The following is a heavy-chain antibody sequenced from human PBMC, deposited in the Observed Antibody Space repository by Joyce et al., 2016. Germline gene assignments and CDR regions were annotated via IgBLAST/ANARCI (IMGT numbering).Heavy chain of an antibody. Sequence: EVQLVESGGGLVQPGGSLRLSCSASGFPLSSYSMNWVLKAPGKGLECVSYISISGETVYYGDSVKGRFTISRDNAKNSLYLQMNSLRDEDTAVYYCARVGLIPSYWQFDLWGRGTLVTVSS. CDR1: GFPLSSYS. J-gene: IGHJ2*01. CDR3: ARVGLIPSYWQFDL. CDR2: ISISGETV. D-gene: IGHD3-16*01. V-gene: IGHV3-48*02.